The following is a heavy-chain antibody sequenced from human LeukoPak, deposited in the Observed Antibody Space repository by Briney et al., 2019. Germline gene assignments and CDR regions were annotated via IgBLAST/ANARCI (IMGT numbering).Heavy chain of an antibody. D-gene: IGHD3-9*01. CDR3: AREGYDILTGPYYYYGMDV. Sequence: GASVKVSCKASGYTFTSYGISWVRQAPGQGLEWMGWISAYNGNTNYAQKLQGRVTMTTDTSTSTAYMELRSLRSDDTAVYYCAREGYDILTGPYYYYGMDVWGQGTTVTVSS. J-gene: IGHJ6*02. CDR2: ISAYNGNT. V-gene: IGHV1-18*01. CDR1: GYTFTSYG.